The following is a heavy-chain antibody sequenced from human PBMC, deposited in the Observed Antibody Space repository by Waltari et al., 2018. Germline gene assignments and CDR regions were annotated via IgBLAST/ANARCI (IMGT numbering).Heavy chain of an antibody. CDR2: MNPNSGNT. V-gene: IGHV1-8*02. CDR3: ARRAARRTYFDY. J-gene: IGHJ4*02. D-gene: IGHD6-6*01. Sequence: QVQLVQSGAEVKKPGASVKVSCKASGYTFTGYYMHWVRQAPGQGLEWMGWMNPNSGNTGYAQKFQGRVTMTRNTSISTAYMELSSLRSEDTAVYYCARRAARRTYFDYWGQGTLVTVSS. CDR1: GYTFTGYY.